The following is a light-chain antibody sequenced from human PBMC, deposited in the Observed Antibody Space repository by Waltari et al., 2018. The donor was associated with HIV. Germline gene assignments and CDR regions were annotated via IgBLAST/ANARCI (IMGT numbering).Light chain of an antibody. CDR1: QRPLYSSDNKND. V-gene: IGKV4-1*01. CDR2: WAS. CDR3: QQYYSTLALT. Sequence: DIVMTQSPDSLAVSLGERATINCKSRQRPLYSSDNKNDLAWYQQKPGQPPKLLIYWASTRESGVPDRFSGSGSGTDFTLTINSLQAEDVAVYYCQQYYSTLALTFGGGTKVEIK. J-gene: IGKJ4*01.